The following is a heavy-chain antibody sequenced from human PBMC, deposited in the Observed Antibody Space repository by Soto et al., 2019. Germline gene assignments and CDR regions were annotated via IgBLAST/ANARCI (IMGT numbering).Heavy chain of an antibody. V-gene: IGHV3-33*01. CDR3: GRDTGIMITFGGVIVAPDY. D-gene: IGHD3-16*02. J-gene: IGHJ4*02. Sequence: QVQLVESGGGVVQPGRSLRLSCAASGFTFSSYGMHWVRQAPGKGLEWVAVIWYDGSNKYYADSVKGRFTISRDNSKNTLYLQMNSLRAEDTAVYYCGRDTGIMITFGGVIVAPDYWGQGTLVTVSS. CDR1: GFTFSSYG. CDR2: IWYDGSNK.